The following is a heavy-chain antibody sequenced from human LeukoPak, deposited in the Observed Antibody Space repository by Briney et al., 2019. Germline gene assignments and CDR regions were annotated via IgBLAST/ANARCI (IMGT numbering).Heavy chain of an antibody. J-gene: IGHJ4*02. CDR2: MNPNSGNT. CDR1: GYTFTGYY. V-gene: IGHV1-8*02. D-gene: IGHD5-12*01. Sequence: ASVKVSCKASGYTFTGYYMHWVRQATGQGLEWMGWMNPNSGNTGYAQKFQGRVTMTRNTSISTAYMELSSLRSEDTAVYYCASSSGYNFDFDYWGQGTLVTVSS. CDR3: ASSSGYNFDFDY.